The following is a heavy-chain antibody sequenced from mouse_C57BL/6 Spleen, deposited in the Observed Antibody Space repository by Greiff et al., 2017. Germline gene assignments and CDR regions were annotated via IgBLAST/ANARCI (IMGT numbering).Heavy chain of an antibody. CDR1: GYTFTSYW. CDR2: INPSNGGT. D-gene: IGHD2-4*01. CDR3: ARKDIYYDYDVGFAY. V-gene: IGHV1-53*01. Sequence: QVQLQQPGTELVKPGASVKLSCKASGYTFTSYWMHWVKQRPGQGLEWIGNINPSNGGTNYNEKFKSKDTLTVDKSSSTAYMLLSSLTSEDSAVYYCARKDIYYDYDVGFAYWGQGTLVTVSA. J-gene: IGHJ3*01.